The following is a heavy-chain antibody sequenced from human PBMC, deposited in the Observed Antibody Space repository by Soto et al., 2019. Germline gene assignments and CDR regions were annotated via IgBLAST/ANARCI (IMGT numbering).Heavy chain of an antibody. Sequence: GGSLRLSCAASGFTFSSYAMSWVRQAPGKGLEWVSAISGSGGSTYYADSVKGRFTISRDNSKNTLYLQMNSLRAEDTAVYYCAKARGGTIFGVVIIGQNHDAFDIWSQGTMVTVSS. CDR1: GFTFSSYA. D-gene: IGHD3-3*01. CDR3: AKARGGTIFGVVIIGQNHDAFDI. V-gene: IGHV3-23*01. J-gene: IGHJ3*02. CDR2: ISGSGGST.